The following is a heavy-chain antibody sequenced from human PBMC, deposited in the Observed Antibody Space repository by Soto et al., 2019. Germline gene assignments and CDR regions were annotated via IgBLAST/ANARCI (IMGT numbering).Heavy chain of an antibody. Sequence: TVRVSCKASGYTFTHYGVTWVRQAPGQGLEWMGWINTYNGDTNYAPELQGRLTMTTDTSTSTAYVELRSLRSDDTAVYYCARDLDDGGKYWYLDLWGRGTLVTVSS. CDR3: ARDLDDGGKYWYLDL. D-gene: IGHD1-1*01. CDR1: GYTFTHYG. V-gene: IGHV1-18*01. CDR2: INTYNGDT. J-gene: IGHJ2*01.